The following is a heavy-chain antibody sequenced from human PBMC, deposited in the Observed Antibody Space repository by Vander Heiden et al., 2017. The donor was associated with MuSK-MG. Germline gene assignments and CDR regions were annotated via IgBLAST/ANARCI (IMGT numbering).Heavy chain of an antibody. D-gene: IGHD3-10*01. CDR3: ARRRDGSGSYGAAFDI. CDR1: GYSFSTNW. V-gene: IGHV5-51*03. Sequence: EVQLVQSGAEVKKPGESLKISCKGSGYSFSTNWIAWVRQMPGKGLDWMGIIYPGDSDTTYSPSFQGQVTISADKSINTAYLQWSSLKASDTAIYYCARRRDGSGSYGAAFDIWGQGTMVTVSS. J-gene: IGHJ3*02. CDR2: IYPGDSDT.